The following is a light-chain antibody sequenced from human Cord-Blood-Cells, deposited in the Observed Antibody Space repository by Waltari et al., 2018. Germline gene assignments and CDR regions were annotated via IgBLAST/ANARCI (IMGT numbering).Light chain of an antibody. CDR2: AAS. Sequence: DIQMTQSPSSLSASVGDRVTITGRASQSISSYLNWYQQKPGKAPKFLVYAASSLQSGVPSRFSGSESGTDFTLTISSLQPEDFATYYCQQSYSTPPNTFGGGTKVEIK. CDR3: QQSYSTPPNT. J-gene: IGKJ4*01. V-gene: IGKV1-39*01. CDR1: QSISSY.